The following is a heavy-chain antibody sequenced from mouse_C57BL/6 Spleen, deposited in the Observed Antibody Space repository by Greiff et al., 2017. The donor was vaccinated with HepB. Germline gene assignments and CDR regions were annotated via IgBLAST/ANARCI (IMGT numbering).Heavy chain of an antibody. CDR2: IHPNSGST. CDR3: ARWNYYGSSDSAMDY. CDR1: GYTFTSYW. D-gene: IGHD1-1*01. Sequence: QVQLQQPGAELVKPGASVKLSCKASGYTFTSYWMHWVKQRPGQGLEWIGMIHPNSGSTNYNEKFKSKATLTVDKSSSTAYMQLSSLTSEDSAVYYCARWNYYGSSDSAMDYWGQGTSVTVSS. J-gene: IGHJ4*01. V-gene: IGHV1-64*01.